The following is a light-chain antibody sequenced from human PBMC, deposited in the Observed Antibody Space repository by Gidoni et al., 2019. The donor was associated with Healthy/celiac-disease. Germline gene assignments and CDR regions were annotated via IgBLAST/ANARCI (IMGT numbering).Light chain of an antibody. J-gene: IGLJ2*01. CDR1: SSNLGSNY. V-gene: IGLV1-47*02. CDR2: SNN. Sequence: QSVLTQPPSASGTPGPRVTISCSGSSSNLGSNYVYWYQQLPGTAPKLLIYSNNQRPSGVPDRFSGSKSGTSASLAISGLRSEDEADYYCAAWDDSLSGHVVFGGGTKLTVL. CDR3: AAWDDSLSGHVV.